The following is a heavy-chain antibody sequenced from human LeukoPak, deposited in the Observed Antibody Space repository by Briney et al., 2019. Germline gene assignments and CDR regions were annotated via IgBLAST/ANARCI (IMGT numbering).Heavy chain of an antibody. CDR3: SRAGGGYSYGYYMDV. Sequence: GGSLRLSCAASGFTFSSYAIHWVRQAPGKGLEWVAVISYDGSNKYYADSVKGRFTISRDNSKNTLYLQMNSLRAEDTAVYYCSRAGGGYSYGYYMDVWGKGTTVSIS. V-gene: IGHV3-30*04. D-gene: IGHD5-18*01. CDR1: GFTFSSYA. J-gene: IGHJ6*03. CDR2: ISYDGSNK.